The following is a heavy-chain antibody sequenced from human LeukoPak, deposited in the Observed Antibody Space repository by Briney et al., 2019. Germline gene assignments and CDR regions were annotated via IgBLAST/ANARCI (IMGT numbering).Heavy chain of an antibody. CDR2: FDPESGKR. V-gene: IGHV1-24*01. Sequence: ASVRVSCKVSGYSLSELSMDWVRQAPGKGLEWVGGFDPESGKRLYAQKFQGRVTVTRDTSTSTIYMELSSLRSEDTDVYYCARKSVANPFDYWGQGTLVTVSS. J-gene: IGHJ4*02. CDR1: GYSLSELS. D-gene: IGHD6-6*01. CDR3: ARKSVANPFDY.